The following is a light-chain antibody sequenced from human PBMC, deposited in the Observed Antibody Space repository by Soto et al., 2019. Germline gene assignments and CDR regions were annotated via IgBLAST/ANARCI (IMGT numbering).Light chain of an antibody. CDR1: QTVSSNY. CDR2: DAS. CDR3: QQYGDSPRGT. V-gene: IGKV3D-20*01. J-gene: IGKJ4*01. Sequence: EVVLAQYPATLSLSPGERVTLSCGASQTVSSNYLAWYQHKPGLAPRLLIYDASSRATGIPDRFRGSGSGTDFTLTISRLEPEDVAVYYCQQYGDSPRGTFGGGTKVEIK.